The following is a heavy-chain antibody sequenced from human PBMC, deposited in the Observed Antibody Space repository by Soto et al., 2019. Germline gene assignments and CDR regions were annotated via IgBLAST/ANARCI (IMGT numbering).Heavy chain of an antibody. CDR2: ISSSSSYI. D-gene: IGHD1-1*01. CDR1: GFIFSSYS. CDR3: ARTTRGTGSTPAFDI. J-gene: IGHJ3*02. Sequence: ESGGGLVKPGGSLRLSCAASGFIFSSYSMNWVRQAPGKGLEWVSSISSSSSYIYYADSVKGRFTISRDNAKNSLYLQMNSLRAEDTAVYYCARTTRGTGSTPAFDIWGQGKMVTVSS. V-gene: IGHV3-21*01.